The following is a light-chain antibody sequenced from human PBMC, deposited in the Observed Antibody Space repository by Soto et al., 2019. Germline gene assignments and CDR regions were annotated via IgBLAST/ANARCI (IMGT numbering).Light chain of an antibody. J-gene: IGKJ1*01. CDR3: QEYCSSSWT. CDR2: GAS. V-gene: IGKV3-20*01. Sequence: EIVLTQSPGTLSLSPGERATLSCRASQSVSSSYLAWYQQKPGQAPRLLIYGASSRAAGIPDRFSGSGSGTDFTLTNRRPDPEDSVVYYCQEYCSSSWTFGPGATVEI. CDR1: QSVSSSY.